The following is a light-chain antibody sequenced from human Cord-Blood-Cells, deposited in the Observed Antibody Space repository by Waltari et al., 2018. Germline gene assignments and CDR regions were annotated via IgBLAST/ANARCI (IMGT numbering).Light chain of an antibody. Sequence: EIVLTQSPGTLSLSPGERATLSCRASQSVSSSYLAWYQQKPGQAPRLLIYGASSRATGIPDRFSGRGSGTDFTLTISRLESEDFAVYYCQQYGSSPGGVTFGPGTKVDIK. CDR2: GAS. CDR1: QSVSSSY. CDR3: QQYGSSPGGVT. J-gene: IGKJ3*01. V-gene: IGKV3-20*01.